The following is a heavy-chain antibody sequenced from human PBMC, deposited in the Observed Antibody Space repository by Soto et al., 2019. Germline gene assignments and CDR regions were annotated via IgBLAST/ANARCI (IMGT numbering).Heavy chain of an antibody. CDR1: GYIIKNYW. Sequence: GESLKISCKASGYIIKNYWIGWVRQMPGQGLEWMGIIYPGDSDTRYSPSFQGQVTISADKSISTAYLQWSSLKASDTAMYYCARLGGDSSSWHWFDPWGQGTLVTVSS. J-gene: IGHJ5*02. CDR3: ARLGGDSSSWHWFDP. CDR2: IYPGDSDT. V-gene: IGHV5-51*01. D-gene: IGHD6-13*01.